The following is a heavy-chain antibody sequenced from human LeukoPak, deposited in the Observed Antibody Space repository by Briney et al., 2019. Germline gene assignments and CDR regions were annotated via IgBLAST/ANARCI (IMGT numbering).Heavy chain of an antibody. CDR1: GGSISSYY. V-gene: IGHV4-59*01. D-gene: IGHD6-13*01. CDR3: ARQQQLDDAFGI. Sequence: PSETLSLTCTVSGGSISSYYWSWIRQPPGKGLEWIGYIYYSGSTNYNPSLKSRVTISVDTSKNQFSLKLSSVTAADTAVYYCARQQQLDDAFGIWGQGTMVTVSS. J-gene: IGHJ3*02. CDR2: IYYSGST.